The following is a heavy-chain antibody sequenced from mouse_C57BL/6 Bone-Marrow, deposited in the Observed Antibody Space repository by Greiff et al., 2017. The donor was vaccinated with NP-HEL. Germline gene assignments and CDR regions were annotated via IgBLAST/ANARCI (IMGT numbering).Heavy chain of an antibody. CDR1: GYTFTSYW. D-gene: IGHD2-12*01. CDR3: ARHEDQSYYGYDGWYFDV. CDR2: INPSNGGT. Sequence: QVQLQQPGTELVKPGASVKLSCKASGYTFTSYWMHWVKQRPGQGLEWIGNINPSNGGTNYNEKFKSKATLTVDKSSSTAYMQLSSLTSEDSAVYFCARHEDQSYYGYDGWYFDVWGTGTTVTVSS. J-gene: IGHJ1*03. V-gene: IGHV1-53*01.